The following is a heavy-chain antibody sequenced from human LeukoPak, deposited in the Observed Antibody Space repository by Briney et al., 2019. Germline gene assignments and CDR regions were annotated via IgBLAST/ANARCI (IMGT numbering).Heavy chain of an antibody. J-gene: IGHJ4*02. V-gene: IGHV3-30*02. CDR3: ARACVYYDSSGCDY. Sequence: GGSLRLSCAASGFTFSSYGMHWVRQAPGKGLEWVAFIRYDGSNKYYADSVKGRFTISRDNSKSTLYLQMNSLRVEDTAVYYCARACVYYDSSGCDYWGQGTLVTVSS. CDR1: GFTFSSYG. CDR2: IRYDGSNK. D-gene: IGHD3-22*01.